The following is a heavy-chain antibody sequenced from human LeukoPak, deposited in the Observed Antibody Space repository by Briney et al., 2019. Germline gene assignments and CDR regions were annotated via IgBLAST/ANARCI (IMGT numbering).Heavy chain of an antibody. J-gene: IGHJ5*02. D-gene: IGHD3-3*01. CDR1: GFTYTSSA. CDR3: AAGPFWSGYPNWFDP. V-gene: IGHV1-58*02. Sequence: SVKVSCKASGFTYTSSAMQWVRQARGQPLEWIGWIVVGSGNTNCTQKFQERVTITRDMSTSTAYMELSSLRSEDTAEYYCAAGPFWSGYPNWFDPWGQGTLVTVSS. CDR2: IVVGSGNT.